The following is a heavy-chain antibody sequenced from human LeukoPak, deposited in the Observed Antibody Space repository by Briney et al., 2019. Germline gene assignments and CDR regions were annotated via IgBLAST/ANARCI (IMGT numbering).Heavy chain of an antibody. J-gene: IGHJ4*02. Sequence: SETLSLTCNVSGASMRISAYYWGWIRQPPGKGLEWIGTINYSGSTYYTPSLKSRVTMSVDTSKNQLSLKLSSVNAADTALYYCASAPYYYDDSGYYLFNHWGQGTLVTVSS. V-gene: IGHV4-39*01. CDR3: ASAPYYYDDSGYYLFNH. CDR1: GASMRISAYY. CDR2: INYSGST. D-gene: IGHD3-22*01.